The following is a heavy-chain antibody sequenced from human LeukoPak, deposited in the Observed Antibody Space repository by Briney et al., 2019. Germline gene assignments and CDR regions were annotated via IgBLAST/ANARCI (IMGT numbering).Heavy chain of an antibody. CDR3: ARRPAAMSGNWFDP. CDR2: INHSGST. V-gene: IGHV4-34*01. D-gene: IGHD2-2*01. J-gene: IGHJ5*02. CDR1: GGSFSGYY. Sequence: PSETLSLTXAVYGGSFSGYYWSWIRQPPGKGLEWIGEINHSGSTNYNPSLKSRVTISVDTSKNQFSLKLSSVTAADTAVYYCARRPAAMSGNWFDPWGQGTLVTVSS.